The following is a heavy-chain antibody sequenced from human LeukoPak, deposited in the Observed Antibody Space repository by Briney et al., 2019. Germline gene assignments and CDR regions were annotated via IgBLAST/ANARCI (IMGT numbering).Heavy chain of an antibody. CDR3: ARDQWRVRPYSGSSTNHDAFDI. CDR2: ISSNGGST. J-gene: IGHJ3*02. D-gene: IGHD1-26*01. V-gene: IGHV3-64*01. CDR1: GFTFSSYA. Sequence: PGGSLRLSCAASGFTFSSYAMHWVRQAPGKGLEYVSAISSNGGSTYYANSVKGRFTISRDNSKNTLYLQMGSLRAEDMAVYYCARDQWRVRPYSGSSTNHDAFDIWGQGTMVTVSS.